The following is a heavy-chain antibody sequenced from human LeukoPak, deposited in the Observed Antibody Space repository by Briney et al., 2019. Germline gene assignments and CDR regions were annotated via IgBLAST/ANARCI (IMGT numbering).Heavy chain of an antibody. D-gene: IGHD6-19*01. Sequence: GGSLRLSCAASAFTFSNAWMNWVRQAPGKGLEWVGRIKRKTDGGTTDYAAPVKGRFTISTDDSENTLYLQMNSLKTEDTAVYYCTPDLPTCSGQAFHIWGQGTMVTVSS. CDR2: IKRKTDGGTT. V-gene: IGHV3-15*01. J-gene: IGHJ3*02. CDR3: TPDLPTCSGQAFHI. CDR1: AFTFSNAW.